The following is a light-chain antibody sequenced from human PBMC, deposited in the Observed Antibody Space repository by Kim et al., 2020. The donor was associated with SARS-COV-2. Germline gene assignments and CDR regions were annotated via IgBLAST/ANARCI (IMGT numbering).Light chain of an antibody. CDR1: SSDVGSYDR. Sequence: GQSVTISCTGTSSDVGSYDRVSWSQQHPGTAPKVMIYEVSNRPSGVPDRFSGSKSGNTASLTISGLQAEDEADYYCSSYTSNSTWVFGGGTKLTVL. CDR3: SSYTSNSTWV. V-gene: IGLV2-18*02. J-gene: IGLJ3*02. CDR2: EVS.